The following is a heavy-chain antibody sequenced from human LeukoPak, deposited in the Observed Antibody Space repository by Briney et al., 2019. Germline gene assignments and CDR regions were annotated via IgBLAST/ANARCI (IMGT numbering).Heavy chain of an antibody. CDR1: GGSISSSRYS. D-gene: IGHD4-17*01. CDR3: ARHETTVIPDAFDI. J-gene: IGHJ3*02. Sequence: SETLSLTCTVSGGSISSSRYSWGWIRQPPGKGLEWVGSIYYSGRTYYNPSLKSRVTISVDTSKNQFSLKLSSVTAADTAVYYCARHETTVIPDAFDILGQGTMVTVSS. V-gene: IGHV4-39*01. CDR2: IYYSGRT.